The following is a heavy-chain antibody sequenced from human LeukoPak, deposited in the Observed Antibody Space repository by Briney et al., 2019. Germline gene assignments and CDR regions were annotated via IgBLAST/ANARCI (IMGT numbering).Heavy chain of an antibody. CDR3: ARAPSYDSTMLDH. CDR1: GGSITNYY. Sequence: PSETLSLTCTVSGGSITNYYWTWIRQPAEKGLEWIGRVHSSGTTNYNPSLKSRVTMSLDTSKNQFSLKLSSVTAADTAVYYCARAPSYDSTMLDHWGQGTLVTVSS. J-gene: IGHJ4*02. CDR2: VHSSGTT. V-gene: IGHV4-4*07. D-gene: IGHD3-22*01.